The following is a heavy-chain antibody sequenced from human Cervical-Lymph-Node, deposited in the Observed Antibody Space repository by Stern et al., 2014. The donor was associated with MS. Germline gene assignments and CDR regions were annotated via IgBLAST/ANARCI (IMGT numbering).Heavy chain of an antibody. D-gene: IGHD2-8*01. CDR1: GFTFSNYG. CDR2: ISYDGNHK. V-gene: IGHV3-30*03. J-gene: IGHJ4*02. CDR3: ARDYEDTSMLFDH. Sequence: VHLVESGGAVVQPGRSLRLSCAASGFTFSNYGMHWVRQAPGKGLEWVTVISYDGNHKYYAASVKGRFTISRDNSKNTLHLQMNSVTPDDTAIYYCARDYEDTSMLFDHWGQGTLVTVSS.